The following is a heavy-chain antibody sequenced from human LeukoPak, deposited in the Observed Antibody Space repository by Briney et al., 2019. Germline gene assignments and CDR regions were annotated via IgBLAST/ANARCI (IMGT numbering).Heavy chain of an antibody. CDR1: GGSISSYY. D-gene: IGHD5-24*01. Sequence: SETLSLTCTVSGGSISSYYWNWIRQPPGQGREWIGYIYYSGSTNYNPSLRSRVTISVDTSKNQFSLKLSSVTAADTAVYYCARHEGWLQSDYYYGMDVWGQGTTVTVSS. J-gene: IGHJ6*02. CDR3: ARHEGWLQSDYYYGMDV. CDR2: IYYSGST. V-gene: IGHV4-59*01.